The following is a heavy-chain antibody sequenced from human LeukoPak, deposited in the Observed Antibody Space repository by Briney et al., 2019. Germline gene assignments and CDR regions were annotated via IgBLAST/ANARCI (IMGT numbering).Heavy chain of an antibody. CDR2: ISGSSDNT. D-gene: IGHD4-11*01. V-gene: IGHV3-23*01. J-gene: IGHJ4*02. Sequence: PGESLRLSCGASGFTFSNYAMTWVRQAPGKGLEWVSSISGSSDNTYYADSVKGRFTISRGNSKNTLYLQMNSLRGEDTAVYYCAKDDGGRFMSTVMNWGQGTLVTVSS. CDR1: GFTFSNYA. CDR3: AKDDGGRFMSTVMN.